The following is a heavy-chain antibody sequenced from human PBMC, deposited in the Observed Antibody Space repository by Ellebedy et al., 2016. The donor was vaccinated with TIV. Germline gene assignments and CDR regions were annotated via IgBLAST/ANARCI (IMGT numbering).Heavy chain of an antibody. V-gene: IGHV1-2*02. Sequence: ASVKVSCKASGYTFTGYYMHWVRQAPGQGLEWMGWINPNSGGTNCAQNFQGRVTMTRDTSISTAYMELSRLRSDDTAVYYCARSPSPHIPDFDYWGQGTRVTVSS. J-gene: IGHJ4*02. D-gene: IGHD2-21*01. CDR3: ARSPSPHIPDFDY. CDR1: GYTFTGYY. CDR2: INPNSGGT.